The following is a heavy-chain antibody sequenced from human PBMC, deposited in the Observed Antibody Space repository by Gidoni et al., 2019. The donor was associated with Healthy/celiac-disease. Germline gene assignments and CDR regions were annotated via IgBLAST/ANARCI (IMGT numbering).Heavy chain of an antibody. CDR3: ASFSDYGDQVGIDV. V-gene: IGHV3-66*02. CDR2: IYSGGST. J-gene: IGHJ6*02. D-gene: IGHD4-17*01. Sequence: EVQLVESGGGVVQPGGSLRLSCAASGFTVSSNYMSWVRQAPGKGLEWVSVIYSGGSTYYAASVKGRFTISRYNSKNTLYLQMNSLRAEDPAVYYCASFSDYGDQVGIDVWGQGTTVTVSS. CDR1: GFTVSSNY.